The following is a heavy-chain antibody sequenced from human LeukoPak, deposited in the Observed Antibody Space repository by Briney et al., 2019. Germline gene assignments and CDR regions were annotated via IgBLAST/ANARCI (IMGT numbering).Heavy chain of an antibody. CDR3: AGIAVAGLSFDP. J-gene: IGHJ5*02. V-gene: IGHV4-4*07. Sequence: SEILSLTCTVSGGSLSSYYWSWIRQPAGKGLEWIGRIYTSGSTNYNPSLKSRVTMSVDTSKNQFSLKLSSVTAADTAVYYCAGIAVAGLSFDPWGQGTLVTVSS. D-gene: IGHD6-19*01. CDR2: IYTSGST. CDR1: GGSLSSYY.